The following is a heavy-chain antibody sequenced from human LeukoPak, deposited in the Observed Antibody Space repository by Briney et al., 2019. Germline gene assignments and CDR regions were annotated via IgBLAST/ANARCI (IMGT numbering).Heavy chain of an antibody. CDR1: GFTFSSYA. CDR2: ISGSGGST. V-gene: IGHV3-23*01. CDR3: VKVQPDIVVVPAEVDY. Sequence: GGSLRLSCAASGFTFSSYAMSWVRQAPGKGLEWASAISGSGGSTYYADSVKGRFTISRDNSKNTLYLQMNSLRAEDTAVYYCVKVQPDIVVVPAEVDYWGQGTLSPSPQ. J-gene: IGHJ4*02. D-gene: IGHD2-2*01.